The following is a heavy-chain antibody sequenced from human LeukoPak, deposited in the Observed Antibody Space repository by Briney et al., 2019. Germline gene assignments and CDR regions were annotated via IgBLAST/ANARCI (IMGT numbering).Heavy chain of an antibody. CDR3: ARRSGVTTRSRAFDI. D-gene: IGHD4-17*01. V-gene: IGHV4-59*08. CDR1: GGSISSYY. Sequence: TSETLSLTCTVSGGSISSYYWSWIRQPPGKGLEWIGYIYYSGSTNYNPSLKSRVTISVDTSKNQSSLKLSSVTAADTAVYYCARRSGVTTRSRAFDIWGQGTMVTVYS. J-gene: IGHJ3*02. CDR2: IYYSGST.